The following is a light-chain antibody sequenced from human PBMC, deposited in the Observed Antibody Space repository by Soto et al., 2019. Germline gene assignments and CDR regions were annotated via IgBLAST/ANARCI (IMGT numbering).Light chain of an antibody. Sequence: EIVLTQSPGTLSLSPGERATLSCRTSQSISSSHLAWYQQKPGQAPRLLIYAASSRAAGIPDKFSGSGSGTDFTLTISRLEPEDFAVYYCQHFGSSLFTFGPGTKVDIK. CDR2: AAS. CDR1: QSISSSH. J-gene: IGKJ3*01. V-gene: IGKV3-20*01. CDR3: QHFGSSLFT.